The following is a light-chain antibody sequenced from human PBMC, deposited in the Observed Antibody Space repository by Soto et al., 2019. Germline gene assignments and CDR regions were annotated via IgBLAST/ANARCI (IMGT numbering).Light chain of an antibody. V-gene: IGLV3-1*01. CDR1: KLGDKY. CDR3: QAWDSITHVV. J-gene: IGLJ2*01. Sequence: SYELTQPPSVSVSPGQTASITCSGAKLGDKYACCYQQKPGQSPVLVIYQDSKRPSGIPEPFSGSHSGNTATPTISGTQAMGEAVSFCQAWDSITHVVFGGGTKLTVL. CDR2: QDS.